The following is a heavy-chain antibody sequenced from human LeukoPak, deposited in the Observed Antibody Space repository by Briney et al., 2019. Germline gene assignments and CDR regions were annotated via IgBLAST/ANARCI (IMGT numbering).Heavy chain of an antibody. D-gene: IGHD3-22*01. Sequence: GSLRLSCAASGFTFSSYAMHLVRQAPGKRLGWVAVISYDGSNKYYADSVKGRFTISRDNSKNTLYLQMNSLRAEDTAVYYCARGGITMIVILDYWGQGTLVTVSS. CDR1: GFTFSSYA. J-gene: IGHJ4*02. V-gene: IGHV3-30-3*01. CDR3: ARGGITMIVILDY. CDR2: ISYDGSNK.